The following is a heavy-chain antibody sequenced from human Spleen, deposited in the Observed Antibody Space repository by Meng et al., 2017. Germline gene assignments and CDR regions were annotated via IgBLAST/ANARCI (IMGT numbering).Heavy chain of an antibody. CDR1: GGSISSCGYE. D-gene: IGHD1-26*01. CDR2: IYYSGST. J-gene: IGHJ4*02. Sequence: QARRQHRCPGPGKPSAALPPSLTVSGGSISSCGYEWSWCRRRPRKGLEWIGYIYYSGSTDYIPSLKSRLTISVDTFQNLFSLNLNSVTAADTAVYFCARDRVGGTAAQFDFWGQGTLVTVSS. CDR3: ARDRVGGTAAQFDF. V-gene: IGHV4-31*03.